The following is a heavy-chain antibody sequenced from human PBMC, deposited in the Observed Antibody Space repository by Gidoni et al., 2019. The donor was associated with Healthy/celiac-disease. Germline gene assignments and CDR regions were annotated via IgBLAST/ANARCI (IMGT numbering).Heavy chain of an antibody. CDR2: IYYSGST. CDR3: ARHGYSYGLYYMDV. CDR1: GGSISSSSCY. J-gene: IGHJ6*03. Sequence: QLQLQESGPGLVKPSETLSLTCTVSGGSISSSSCYWGWIRQPPGKGLEWIGSIYYSGSTYYNPSLKSRVTISVDTSKNQFSLKLSSVTAADTAVYYCARHGYSYGLYYMDVWGKGTTVTVSS. D-gene: IGHD5-18*01. V-gene: IGHV4-39*01.